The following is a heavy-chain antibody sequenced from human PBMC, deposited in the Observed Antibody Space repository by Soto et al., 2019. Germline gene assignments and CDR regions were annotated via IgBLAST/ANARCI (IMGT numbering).Heavy chain of an antibody. J-gene: IGHJ4*02. CDR2: INAGNGNT. CDR1: GYTFSSYA. CDR3: ARTLYGDNVDY. D-gene: IGHD4-17*01. V-gene: IGHV1-3*01. Sequence: ASVKVSCKASGYTFSSYAIHWVRQAPGQGLEWMGWINAGNGNTKYSQKFQGRVTITRDTSASTAYMELNSLRSEDTAVYYCARTLYGDNVDYWGQGTLVTISS.